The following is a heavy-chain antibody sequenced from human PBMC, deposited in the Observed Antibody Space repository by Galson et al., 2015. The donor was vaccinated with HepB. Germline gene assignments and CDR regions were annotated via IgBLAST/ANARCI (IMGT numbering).Heavy chain of an antibody. CDR1: GYTLTELS. V-gene: IGHV1-24*01. Sequence: SVKVSCKVSGYTLTELSMHWVRQAPGKGLEWMGGFDPEDGETIYAQKFQGRVTMTEDTSTDTAYMELSSLRSEDTAVYYCATGDYGGNSPYWYFDLWGRGTLVTVSS. CDR2: FDPEDGET. D-gene: IGHD4-23*01. CDR3: ATGDYGGNSPYWYFDL. J-gene: IGHJ2*01.